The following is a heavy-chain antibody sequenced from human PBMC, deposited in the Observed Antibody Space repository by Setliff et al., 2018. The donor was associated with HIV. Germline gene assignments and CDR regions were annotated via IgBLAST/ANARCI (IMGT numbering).Heavy chain of an antibody. D-gene: IGHD3-9*01. CDR2: IIPIFGTA. Sequence: SVKVSCKASGGTFSSYAISWVRQAPGQGLEWMGGIIPIFGTANYAQKFQGRVTITTDESTSTAYMELSSLRAEDTAVYYCARGGGVLRYFDFPLFICGKRGCFDIWGQGTMVTVSS. J-gene: IGHJ3*02. V-gene: IGHV1-69*05. CDR1: GGTFSSYA. CDR3: ARGGGVLRYFDFPLFICGKRGCFDI.